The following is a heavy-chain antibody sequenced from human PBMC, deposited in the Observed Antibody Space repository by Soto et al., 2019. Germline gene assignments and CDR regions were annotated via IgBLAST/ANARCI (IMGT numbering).Heavy chain of an antibody. J-gene: IGHJ4*02. Sequence: SETLSLSCTVSGGSISSYYWSWIRQPPGKGLEWIGYIYYSGSTNYNPSLKSRVTISVDTSKNQFSLKLSSVAAADTAVYYCARVVVPAASRMYFDYWGQGTLVTVSS. D-gene: IGHD2-2*01. V-gene: IGHV4-59*01. CDR2: IYYSGST. CDR1: GGSISSYY. CDR3: ARVVVPAASRMYFDY.